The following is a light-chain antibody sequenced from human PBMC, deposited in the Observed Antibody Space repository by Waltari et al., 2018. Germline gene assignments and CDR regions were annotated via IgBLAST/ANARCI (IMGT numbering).Light chain of an antibody. CDR1: QSVLYSTNNKNY. J-gene: IGKJ5*01. CDR2: WAS. V-gene: IGKV4-1*01. CDR3: QQYYSSPIT. Sequence: DIVMTQSPDSLPVSLGARAPINCRSSQSVLYSTNNKNYFAWYQQKPRQPPKLLIYWASTRQSGVPDRFSGSGSGTDFTLTISSLQAEDVAVYYCQQYYSSPITFGQGTRLELK.